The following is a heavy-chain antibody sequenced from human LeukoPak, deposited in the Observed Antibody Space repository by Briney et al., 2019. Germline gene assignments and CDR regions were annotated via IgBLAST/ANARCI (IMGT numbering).Heavy chain of an antibody. D-gene: IGHD2-15*01. Sequence: GGSLRLSCTASGFTFSNYAMSWVRQAPGKGLEWVSTISGSDGSTYYADSVKGRFTISRDNSKNTLYLQMNSLRIEDTAIYYCAKGRGYCTGGSCYSDYWGQGTLVTVSS. J-gene: IGHJ4*02. CDR3: AKGRGYCTGGSCYSDY. V-gene: IGHV3-23*01. CDR2: ISGSDGST. CDR1: GFTFSNYA.